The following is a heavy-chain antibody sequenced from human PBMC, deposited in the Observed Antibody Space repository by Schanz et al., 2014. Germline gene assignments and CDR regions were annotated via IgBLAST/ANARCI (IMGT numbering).Heavy chain of an antibody. CDR1: GYTFVSYS. Sequence: QVQLVQSGAEVKKPGASVKVSCKASGYTFVSYSMHWVRQAPGQGLEWMGIINPSGGSTRYGQKFQGRVTMTRDTSTSTVYLELSSLRSDDTAVYYCGRGFSRSYIDFWGQGTLITVSS. CDR3: GRGFSRSYIDF. CDR2: INPSGGST. D-gene: IGHD6-6*01. V-gene: IGHV1-46*03. J-gene: IGHJ4*02.